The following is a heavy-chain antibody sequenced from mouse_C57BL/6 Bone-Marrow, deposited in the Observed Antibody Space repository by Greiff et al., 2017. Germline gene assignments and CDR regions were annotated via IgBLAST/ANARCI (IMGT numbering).Heavy chain of an antibody. Sequence: VQLKESGPGLVKPSQSLSLTCSVTGYSITSGYYWNWIRQFPGNKLEWMGYISYDGSNNYNPSLKNRISITRDTSKNQFFLKLNSVTTEDTATYYCARGGVTTWYFDYWGQGTTLTVSS. J-gene: IGHJ2*01. CDR1: GYSITSGYY. D-gene: IGHD2-2*01. CDR3: ARGGVTTWYFDY. CDR2: ISYDGSN. V-gene: IGHV3-6*01.